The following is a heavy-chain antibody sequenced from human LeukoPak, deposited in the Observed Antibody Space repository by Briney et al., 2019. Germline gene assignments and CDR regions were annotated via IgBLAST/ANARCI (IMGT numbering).Heavy chain of an antibody. CDR2: IYYSGST. J-gene: IGHJ4*02. Sequence: PSETLSLTFTFSGGSIISYYWSCIRQPPGKGLEWIGYIYYSGSTNYNPSLKSRVTISVDTSKNQFSLKLSSVTAADTAVYYCARLEEGCSGGSCYSLDYWGQGTLVTVSS. CDR1: GGSIISYY. V-gene: IGHV4-59*08. D-gene: IGHD2-15*01. CDR3: ARLEEGCSGGSCYSLDY.